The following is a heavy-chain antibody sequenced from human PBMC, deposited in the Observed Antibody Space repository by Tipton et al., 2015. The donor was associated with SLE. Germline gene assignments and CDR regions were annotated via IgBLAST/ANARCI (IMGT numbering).Heavy chain of an antibody. Sequence: LVQSGAEVKKPGESLKISCKASGDSFTTIWIAWVRQMPGKGLEWIGMIYPGDSDTRYSPSFQGQVTISADMSTNMAFLQWSSLKASDTAMYYCARGRHNGLASFENVRWLDPWGQGTLVTVSS. CDR3: ARGRHNGLASFENVRWLDP. CDR2: IYPGDSDT. D-gene: IGHD2-8*01. CDR1: GDSFTTIW. V-gene: IGHV5-51*03. J-gene: IGHJ5*02.